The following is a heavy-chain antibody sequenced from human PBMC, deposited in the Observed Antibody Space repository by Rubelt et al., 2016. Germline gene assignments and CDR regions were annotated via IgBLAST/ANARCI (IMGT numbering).Heavy chain of an antibody. V-gene: IGHV4-59*01. CDR2: IYYSGST. Sequence: ETLSLTCTVSGGSISSYYWSWIRQPPGKGLEWIGYIYYSGSTNYNPSLKSRVTISVDTSKNQFSLKLSSVTAADTAVYYCARVSVATLLGYKNLLLGNWFDPWGQGTLVTVSS. CDR3: ARVSVATLLGYKNLLLGNWFDP. D-gene: IGHD5-12*01. CDR1: GGSISSYY. J-gene: IGHJ5*02.